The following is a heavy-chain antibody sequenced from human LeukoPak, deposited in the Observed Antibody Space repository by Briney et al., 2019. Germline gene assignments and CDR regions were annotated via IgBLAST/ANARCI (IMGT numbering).Heavy chain of an antibody. J-gene: IGHJ4*02. V-gene: IGHV1-18*01. CDR2: ISAYNGNT. D-gene: IGHD5-12*01. Sequence: EASVKVSCKASGYTFTSYYISWVRQAPGQGLEWMGWISAYNGNTNYAQKLQGRVTMTTDTSTSTAYMELRSLRSDDTAVYYCARDIPVDIVATRTLFDYWGQGTLVTVSS. CDR3: ARDIPVDIVATRTLFDY. CDR1: GYTFTSYY.